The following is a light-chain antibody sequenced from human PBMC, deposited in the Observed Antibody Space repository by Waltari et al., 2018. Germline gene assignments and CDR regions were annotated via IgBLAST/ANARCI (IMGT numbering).Light chain of an antibody. CDR1: KLGDKX. CDR2: QDS. J-gene: IGLJ2*01. V-gene: IGLV3-1*01. CDR3: QAWDSSTVV. Sequence: SYELTQPPSVSVSPGQTASITCSGDKLGDKXACWYQQKPGQSPVLVIYQDSKRPSGIPERFSGSNSGNTATLTISGTQAMDEADYYCQAWDSSTVVFGGGTKLTVL.